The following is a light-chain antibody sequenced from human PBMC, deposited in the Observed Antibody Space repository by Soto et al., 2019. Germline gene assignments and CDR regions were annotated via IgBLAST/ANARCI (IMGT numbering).Light chain of an antibody. Sequence: QSVLTQSPSASGTPGQRVTMSCSGSTSNIGSKTVNWYRQLPGTAPKLLIYSNDQRPSGVPDRFSGSKSGTSASLAISGLQSEDGGDYYCAALDASLNGYVFGTGTKLTVL. CDR3: AALDASLNGYV. J-gene: IGLJ1*01. V-gene: IGLV1-44*01. CDR1: TSNIGSKT. CDR2: SND.